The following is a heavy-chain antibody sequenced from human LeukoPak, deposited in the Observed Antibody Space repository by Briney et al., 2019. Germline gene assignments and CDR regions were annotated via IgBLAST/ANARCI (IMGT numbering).Heavy chain of an antibody. J-gene: IGHJ6*02. D-gene: IGHD4-17*01. Sequence: ETLSLTCAVYGGSFSGYYWSWVRQAPGKGLEWVSAISGSGGSTYYADSVKGRFTISRDNSKNTLYLQMNSLRAEDTAVYYCAKALGTTVTTGYYYYGMDVWGQGTTVTVSS. CDR2: ISGSGGST. V-gene: IGHV3-23*01. CDR1: GGSFSGYY. CDR3: AKALGTTVTTGYYYYGMDV.